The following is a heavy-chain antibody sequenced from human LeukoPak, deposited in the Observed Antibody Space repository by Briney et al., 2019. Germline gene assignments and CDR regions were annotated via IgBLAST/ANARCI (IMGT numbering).Heavy chain of an antibody. V-gene: IGHV3-21*01. CDR2: ITSSSNYI. J-gene: IGHJ4*02. CDR3: ARDRGYFHN. CDR1: GFTFSSYG. Sequence: PGGSLRLSCAASGFTFSSYGMHWVRQAPGKGLEWLSSITSSSNYIYYADSVKGRFTISRDNVQNSLYLQMNSLRAEDTAMYYCARDRGYFHNWGQGTLVTVSS.